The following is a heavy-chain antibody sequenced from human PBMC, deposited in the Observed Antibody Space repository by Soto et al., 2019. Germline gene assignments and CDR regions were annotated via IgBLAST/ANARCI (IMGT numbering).Heavy chain of an antibody. Sequence: PGGSLRLSCAASGFTFTNAWINWVRQAPGKGLEWVGRIKSKADGGTTDYAAPVKGGFAISRDDSKNTVFLQMNRLETEDTAVYYCTTQVRLGSRGTCSRSCGMDFWGQGTSVTVSS. CDR2: IKSKADGGTT. CDR1: GFTFTNAW. CDR3: TTQVRLGSRGTCSRSCGMDF. D-gene: IGHD2-15*01. V-gene: IGHV3-15*07. J-gene: IGHJ6*02.